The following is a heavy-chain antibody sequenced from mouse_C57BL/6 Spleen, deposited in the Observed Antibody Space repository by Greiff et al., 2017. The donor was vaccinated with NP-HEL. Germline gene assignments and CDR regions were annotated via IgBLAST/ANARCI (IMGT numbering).Heavy chain of an antibody. V-gene: IGHV1-84*01. J-gene: IGHJ2*01. D-gene: IGHD2-4*01. CDR2: IYPGSGNT. CDR3: ARSLYYDYDEGYYFDY. CDR1: GYTFTDYY. Sequence: VQLQQSGPELVKPGASVKISCKASGYTFTDYYINWVKQRPGQGLEWIGWIYPGSGNTKYNEKFKGKATLTVDTSSSTAYMQLSSLTSEDSAVYFCARSLYYDYDEGYYFDYWGQGTTLTVSS.